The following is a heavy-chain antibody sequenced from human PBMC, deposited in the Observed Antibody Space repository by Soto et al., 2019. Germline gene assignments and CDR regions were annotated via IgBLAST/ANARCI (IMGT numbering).Heavy chain of an antibody. J-gene: IGHJ5*02. CDR1: GFTFSSYW. Sequence: EVQLVESGGGLVQPGGSLRLSCAASGFTFSSYWMSWVRQAPGKGLEWVANIKQDGSEKYYVDSVKGRFIISRDNAKNSLYLQMNSLRAEDTAVYYCARLDYYDSSGYYPAWFDPWGQGTLVTVSS. V-gene: IGHV3-7*03. CDR2: IKQDGSEK. CDR3: ARLDYYDSSGYYPAWFDP. D-gene: IGHD3-22*01.